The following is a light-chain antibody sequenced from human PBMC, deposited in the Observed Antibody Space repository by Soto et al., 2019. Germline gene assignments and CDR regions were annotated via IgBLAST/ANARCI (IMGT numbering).Light chain of an antibody. CDR2: DAS. Sequence: DIQMTQTPSTLSASVGDRFTITCRCSQSISSLLAWYQQKPGKAPKLLIYDASSLESGVPSRFSGSGSGTEFTLTISSLQPDDFATYYCQQYNSYSPTFGQGTKVDFK. J-gene: IGKJ1*01. CDR1: QSISSL. V-gene: IGKV1-5*01. CDR3: QQYNSYSPT.